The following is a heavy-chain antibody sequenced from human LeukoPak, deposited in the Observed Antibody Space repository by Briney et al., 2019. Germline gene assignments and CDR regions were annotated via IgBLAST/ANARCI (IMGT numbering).Heavy chain of an antibody. CDR2: IKQDGSEE. J-gene: IGHJ4*02. CDR3: ARDYGSGRFRYFDY. V-gene: IGHV3-7*03. D-gene: IGHD3-10*01. Sequence: GGSLRLSCAASGFTFSAYWMSWVRQAPGKGLEWVANIKQDGSEEYYVDSVKGRFTISRDNAKNSLYLQMNSLRAEDTAVYFCARDYGSGRFRYFDYWGQGTLVTVSS. CDR1: GFTFSAYW.